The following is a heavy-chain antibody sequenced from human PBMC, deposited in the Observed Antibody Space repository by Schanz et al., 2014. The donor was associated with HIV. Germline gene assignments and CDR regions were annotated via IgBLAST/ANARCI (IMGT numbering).Heavy chain of an antibody. CDR3: ARDYHWNWFDP. J-gene: IGHJ5*02. CDR1: GFNFNNYA. Sequence: EVQLLESGGGLEQPGGSLRLSCAASGFNFNNYAMTWVRQAPGKGLEWLANIKLDGSEKYYVDSVKGRFTISRDNTKNSLYLQMNSLRAEDTAVYYCARDYHWNWFDPWGQGTLVTVSS. CDR2: IKLDGSEK. V-gene: IGHV3-7*01. D-gene: IGHD1-20*01.